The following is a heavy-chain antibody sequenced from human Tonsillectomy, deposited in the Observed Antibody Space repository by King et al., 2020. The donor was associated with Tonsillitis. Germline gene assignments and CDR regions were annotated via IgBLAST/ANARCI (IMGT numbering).Heavy chain of an antibody. Sequence: VQLQESGPGLVKPSQTLSLTCTVSGGSISSGSYYWSWIRQPAGKGLEWIGHVYPRGSTIYNPSLESRVTISLDTSKNQFSLKLNSVTAADTAVYYCATSSSSTIYYYNHDMDVWGKGTTVTVSS. CDR3: ATSSSSTIYYYNHDMDV. J-gene: IGHJ6*03. D-gene: IGHD6-6*01. V-gene: IGHV4-61*02. CDR2: VYPRGST. CDR1: GGSISSGSYY.